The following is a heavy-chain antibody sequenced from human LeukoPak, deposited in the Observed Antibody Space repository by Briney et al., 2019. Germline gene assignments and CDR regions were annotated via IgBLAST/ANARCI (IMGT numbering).Heavy chain of an antibody. V-gene: IGHV7-4-1*02. CDR3: ARDLVSAGFDI. D-gene: IGHD6-6*01. CDR2: INTNTGIP. J-gene: IGHJ3*02. Sequence: GASVKVSCKASGYTFTVYYMHWVRQAPGQGLELMGWINTNTGIPTYAQGFAGRFVFSLDTSVTTAYLQITSLKAEDTAVYYCARDLVSAGFDIWGQGTMVTVSS. CDR1: GYTFTVYY.